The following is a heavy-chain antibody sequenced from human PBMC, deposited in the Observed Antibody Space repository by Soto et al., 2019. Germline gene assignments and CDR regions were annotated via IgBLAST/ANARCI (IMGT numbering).Heavy chain of an antibody. CDR1: GGSISSSGYY. CDR2: IYYSGSA. J-gene: IGHJ5*02. Sequence: SETLCVPCTVSGGSISSSGYYWVLIRQPPGKGLEWIGSIYYSGSANYSPSLKSRLAIDVDTSKNQFSLRLSSVTAADTAVYYCATRSGDYVGWFDPWGQGTRVTVSS. D-gene: IGHD4-17*01. V-gene: IGHV4-39*01. CDR3: ATRSGDYVGWFDP.